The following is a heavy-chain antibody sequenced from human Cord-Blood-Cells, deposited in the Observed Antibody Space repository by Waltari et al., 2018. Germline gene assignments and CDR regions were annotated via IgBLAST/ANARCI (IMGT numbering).Heavy chain of an antibody. V-gene: IGHV2-5*02. J-gene: IGHJ3*02. CDR3: AHRLTIVGVVTHDAFDI. Sequence: QITLKESGPTLVKPTQTLTLTCTFSGFSLSTSGVGVGWIRQPPGKALEWPALIYCVDDKRYSPSLKSRLTITKDTSKNQVVLTMTNMDPVDTATYYCAHRLTIVGVVTHDAFDIWGQGTMVTVSS. D-gene: IGHD3-3*01. CDR1: GFSLSTSGVG. CDR2: IYCVDDK.